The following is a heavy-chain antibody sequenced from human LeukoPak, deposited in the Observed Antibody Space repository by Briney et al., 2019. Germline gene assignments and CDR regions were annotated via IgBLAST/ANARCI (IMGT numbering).Heavy chain of an antibody. Sequence: PGGSLRLSCAASGFTFSDYSMNWVRQAPGKGLQWVSFISSSRNTIYYADSVKGRFTISRDNSKNTLYLQLNSLRAEDTAVYFCAKFRKPMAPLDAFDMWGQGTMVTVSS. J-gene: IGHJ3*02. CDR3: AKFRKPMAPLDAFDM. CDR2: ISSSRNTI. CDR1: GFTFSDYS. D-gene: IGHD1-14*01. V-gene: IGHV3-48*01.